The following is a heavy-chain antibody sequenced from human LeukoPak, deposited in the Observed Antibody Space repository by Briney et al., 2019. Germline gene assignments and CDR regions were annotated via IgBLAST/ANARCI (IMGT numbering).Heavy chain of an antibody. CDR1: GGSISSGGNY. CDR2: IYYSGST. Sequence: SETLSLTCTVSGGSISSGGNYWSWIRQHPGKGLEWIGYIYYSGSTYYNPSLKSRVTISVDTSKNQFSLKLSSVTAADTAVYYCARMYYDSSGYDHANFDYWGQGTLVTVSS. CDR3: ARMYYDSSGYDHANFDY. V-gene: IGHV4-31*03. D-gene: IGHD3-22*01. J-gene: IGHJ4*02.